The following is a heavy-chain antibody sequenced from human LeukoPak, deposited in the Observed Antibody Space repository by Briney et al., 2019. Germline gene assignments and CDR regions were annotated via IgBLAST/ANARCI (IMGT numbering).Heavy chain of an antibody. J-gene: IGHJ4*02. CDR3: AKTRPLDSSSWSHGDY. V-gene: IGHV3-23*01. CDR2: ISGSGDST. CDR1: GFTFSSYA. D-gene: IGHD6-13*01. Sequence: GGSLRLPCAASGFTFSSYAMSWVRQAPGKGLEWVSAISGSGDSTYYGDSVKGRFTISRDNSKNTLYLQMNSLRAEDTAVYYCAKTRPLDSSSWSHGDYWGQGTLATVSS.